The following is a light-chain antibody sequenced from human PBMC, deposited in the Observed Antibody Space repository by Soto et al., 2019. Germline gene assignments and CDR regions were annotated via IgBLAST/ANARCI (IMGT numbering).Light chain of an antibody. CDR2: GAS. V-gene: IGKV3-20*01. CDR3: QQYHDSPMNT. CDR1: QSVRSTF. J-gene: IGKJ2*01. Sequence: VLPQSPDPLSLSPGDRDTLSCRARQSVRSTFLAWYQQKPGQAPRLLIYGASNRAAGIPERFSGSASGTEFTLTVSRLEHDDSAVYYCQQYHDSPMNTFGQGPKLQSK.